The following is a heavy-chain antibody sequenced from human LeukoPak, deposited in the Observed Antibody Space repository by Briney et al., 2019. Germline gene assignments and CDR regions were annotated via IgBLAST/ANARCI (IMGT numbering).Heavy chain of an antibody. Sequence: SETLSLTCTVSGGSIRNYYWSWIRQPPGKGLEWIGYMYERGSTNYNPSLKSRVTISVDTPKNQISLKLRSVTAADTAVYYCARDLYTYFDFWSGTIGYYYGMDVWGQGTTVTVS. D-gene: IGHD3-3*01. CDR2: MYERGST. CDR3: ARDLYTYFDFWSGTIGYYYGMDV. V-gene: IGHV4-59*01. J-gene: IGHJ6*02. CDR1: GGSIRNYY.